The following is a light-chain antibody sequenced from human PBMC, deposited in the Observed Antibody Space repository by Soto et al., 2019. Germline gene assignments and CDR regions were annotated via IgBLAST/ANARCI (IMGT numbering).Light chain of an antibody. CDR2: EVN. CDR3: SAYSDIDIKV. J-gene: IGLJ1*01. CDR1: SSDVGAYIY. Sequence: QSALTQPASVSGSPGQSITISCGGTSSDVGAYIYVSWYQQFPGKAPKLILYEVNNRPSGVSNRFSGSKSDTTASLTISGLQPEDEADYYCSAYSDIDIKVFGTGTKVTVL. V-gene: IGLV2-14*03.